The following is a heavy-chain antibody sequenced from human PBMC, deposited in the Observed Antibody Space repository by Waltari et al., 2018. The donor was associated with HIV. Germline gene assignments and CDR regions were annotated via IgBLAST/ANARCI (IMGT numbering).Heavy chain of an antibody. CDR1: GYTFTSYC. D-gene: IGHD2-21*01. CDR2: YRPGTFNT. Sequence: EVQLEQAGAEVKKPGESLKISCKASGYTFTSYCIGWVRQMPGKGLEWMGIYRPGTFNTKNSQTILGQATISSDKSITTVYRRWSTVKASDSASYYCASHVRVQQPTVAIGGMDVWGQGTSVTVSS. J-gene: IGHJ6*02. V-gene: IGHV5-51*03. CDR3: ASHVRVQQPTVAIGGMDV.